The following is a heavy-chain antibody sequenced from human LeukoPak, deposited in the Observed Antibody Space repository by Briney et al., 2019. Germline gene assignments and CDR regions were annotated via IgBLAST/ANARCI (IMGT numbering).Heavy chain of an antibody. J-gene: IGHJ5*02. CDR2: IYYNGNT. CDR1: DGSINSYY. D-gene: IGHD6-19*01. Sequence: PSETLSLTCSVSDGSINSYYWNWIRRPPGKGLEWIGYIYYNGNTNYSPSLKSRVTMSVDTSKNLFSLKVSSVTPEDTAVYYCAGGYSSGGKWFDPWGQGTLVTVSS. V-gene: IGHV4-59*12. CDR3: AGGYSSGGKWFDP.